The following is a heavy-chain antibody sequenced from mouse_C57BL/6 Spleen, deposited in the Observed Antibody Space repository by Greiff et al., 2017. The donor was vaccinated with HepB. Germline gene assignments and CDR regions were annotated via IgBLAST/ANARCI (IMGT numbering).Heavy chain of an antibody. V-gene: IGHV3-1*01. CDR3: ARGDDDYDGYYAMDY. Sequence: EVKLQESGPGMVKPSQSLSLTCTVTGYSITSGYDWHWIRHFPGNKLEWMGYISYSGSTNYNPSLKSRISITHATSKNHFFLKLNSVTTEDTATYYGARGDDDYDGYYAMDYWGQGTSVTVSS. D-gene: IGHD2-4*01. CDR2: ISYSGST. CDR1: GYSITSGYD. J-gene: IGHJ4*01.